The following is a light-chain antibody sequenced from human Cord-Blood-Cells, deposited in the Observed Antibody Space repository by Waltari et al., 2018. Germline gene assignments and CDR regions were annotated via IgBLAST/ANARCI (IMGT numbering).Light chain of an antibody. CDR1: PSVLYSSNNKNY. V-gene: IGKV4-1*01. CDR2: WAS. J-gene: IGKJ4*01. CDR3: QQYNSTPLT. Sequence: DIVMTQSPDSLAVSLGERATINCKSSPSVLYSSNNKNYLAWYQQKPGQPPKLLIYWASSRETGVPSRFSGSGSGTDFTLTISSLQAEDVAVYYCQQYNSTPLTFGGGTKVEIK.